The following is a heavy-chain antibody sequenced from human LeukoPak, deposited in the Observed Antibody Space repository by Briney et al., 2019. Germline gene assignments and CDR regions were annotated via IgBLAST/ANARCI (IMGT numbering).Heavy chain of an antibody. CDR1: GFTFSSYS. Sequence: GGSLRLSCAASGFTFSSYSMNWVRRAPGKGLEWVSSISSSSSYIYYADSVKGRFTISRDNAKNSLYLQMNSLRAEDTAVYYCARVYCSSTSCSGFDYWGQGTLVTVSS. D-gene: IGHD2-2*01. CDR3: ARVYCSSTSCSGFDY. CDR2: ISSSSSYI. J-gene: IGHJ4*02. V-gene: IGHV3-21*01.